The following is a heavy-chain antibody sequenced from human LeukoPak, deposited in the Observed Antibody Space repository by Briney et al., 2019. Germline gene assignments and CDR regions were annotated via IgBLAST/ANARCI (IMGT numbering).Heavy chain of an antibody. Sequence: GGSLRLSCAASGFTFSSYWMSWVRQAPGKGLEWVANIKKDGSEKYYVDSVKGRFTISRDNAKNSLYLQMNSLRAEDTAVYYCARDFADYYDSSGYYGYWGQGTLVTVSS. J-gene: IGHJ4*02. CDR2: IKKDGSEK. V-gene: IGHV3-7*01. D-gene: IGHD3-22*01. CDR3: ARDFADYYDSSGYYGY. CDR1: GFTFSSYW.